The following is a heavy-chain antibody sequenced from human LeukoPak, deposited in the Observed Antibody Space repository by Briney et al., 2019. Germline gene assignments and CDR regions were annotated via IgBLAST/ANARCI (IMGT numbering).Heavy chain of an antibody. Sequence: PGGSLRLSCAASGFTFSSYAMSWVRQAPGKGLEWVSAISGSGGSTYYADSVKGRFAISRDNSKNTLYLQMNSLRAEDTAVYYCAKGIFVDTAMASFDYWGQGTLVTVSS. CDR3: AKGIFVDTAMASFDY. D-gene: IGHD5-18*01. V-gene: IGHV3-23*01. J-gene: IGHJ4*02. CDR2: ISGSGGST. CDR1: GFTFSSYA.